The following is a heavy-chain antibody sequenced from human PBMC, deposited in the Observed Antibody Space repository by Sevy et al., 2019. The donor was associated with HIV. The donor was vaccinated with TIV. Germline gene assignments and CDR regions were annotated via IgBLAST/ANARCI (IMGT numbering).Heavy chain of an antibody. J-gene: IGHJ4*02. D-gene: IGHD6-19*01. CDR1: GFTFSSYA. Sequence: GGSLRLSCAASGFTFSSYAMHWVRQAPGKGLEWVEVISYDGSNKYYADSVKGRFTISRDNSKNTLYLQMNSLRAEDTAVYYCARDRSRAVADIDYWGQGTLVTVSS. CDR3: ARDRSRAVADIDY. V-gene: IGHV3-30-3*01. CDR2: ISYDGSNK.